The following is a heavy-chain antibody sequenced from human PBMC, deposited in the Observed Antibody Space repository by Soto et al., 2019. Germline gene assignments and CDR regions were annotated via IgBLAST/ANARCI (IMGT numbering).Heavy chain of an antibody. CDR2: ISSSSSTI. CDR3: TTDLYDFFY. V-gene: IGHV3-48*01. Sequence: PGGSLRLSCAASGFTFSSYSMNWVRQAPGKGLEWVSYISSSSSTIYYAAPVKGRFTISRDDEKNTLYLHMNSLKTEDRGVYYCTTDLYDFFYWGQGTLVTVSS. CDR1: GFTFSSYS. J-gene: IGHJ4*02. D-gene: IGHD3-22*01.